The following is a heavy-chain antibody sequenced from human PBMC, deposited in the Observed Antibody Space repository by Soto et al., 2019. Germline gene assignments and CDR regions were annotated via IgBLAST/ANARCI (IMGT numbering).Heavy chain of an antibody. CDR1: GFTFSSYG. J-gene: IGHJ3*02. CDR2: ISYDGSNK. Sequence: PGGSLRLSCAASGFTFSSYGMHWVRQAPGKGLEWVAVISYDGSNKYYADSVKGRFTISRDNSKNTLYLQMNSLRAEDTAVYYCAKDPVTMIVVVIPAFDIRGQGTIVTVSS. V-gene: IGHV3-30*18. D-gene: IGHD3-22*01. CDR3: AKDPVTMIVVVIPAFDI.